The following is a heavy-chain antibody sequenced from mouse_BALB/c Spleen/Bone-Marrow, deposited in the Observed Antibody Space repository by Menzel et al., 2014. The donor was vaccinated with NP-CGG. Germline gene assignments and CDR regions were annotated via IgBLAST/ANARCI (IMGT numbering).Heavy chain of an antibody. V-gene: IGHV2-4-1*01. CDR1: GFSLTSYG. Sequence: VQLQQSGPGLVQPSQSLSITCTVSGFSLTSYGVHWVRQSPGKGLEGLGAIWSGGGSDYNAAFISRLSITKDNSKSQVFFKMFSLQVDDTAIYYCARTSNYVDFDYWGQGTTLTVSS. CDR2: IWSGGGS. J-gene: IGHJ2*01. D-gene: IGHD2-5*01. CDR3: ARTSNYVDFDY.